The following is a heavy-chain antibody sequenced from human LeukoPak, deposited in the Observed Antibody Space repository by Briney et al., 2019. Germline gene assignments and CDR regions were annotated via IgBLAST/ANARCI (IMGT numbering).Heavy chain of an antibody. J-gene: IGHJ4*02. CDR1: GFTLSSYG. V-gene: IGHV3-30*18. CDR2: ISYDGSNK. D-gene: IGHD2-21*02. Sequence: PGGSLRLSCVASGFTLSSYGMHWVRQAPGKGLEWVAVISYDGSNKYYADSVKGRFTISRDNSKNTLYLQMNSLRAEDTAVYYCAKEVTLDYWGQGTLVTVSS. CDR3: AKEVTLDY.